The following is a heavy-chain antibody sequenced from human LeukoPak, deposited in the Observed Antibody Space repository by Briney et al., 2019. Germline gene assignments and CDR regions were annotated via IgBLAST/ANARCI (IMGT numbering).Heavy chain of an antibody. Sequence: ASVKVSCKASGYTFTGYYMHWVRQAPGQGLEWMGWINPNSGGTNYAQKFQGRVTMTRDTSISTAYMELSRLRSDDTAVYYCARDLTILVFGIQFDPWGQGTLVTVSS. J-gene: IGHJ5*02. V-gene: IGHV1-2*02. CDR1: GYTFTGYY. CDR3: ARDLTILVFGIQFDP. D-gene: IGHD3-3*01. CDR2: INPNSGGT.